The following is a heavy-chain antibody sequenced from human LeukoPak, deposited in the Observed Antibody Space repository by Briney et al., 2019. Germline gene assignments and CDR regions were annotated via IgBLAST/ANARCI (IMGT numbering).Heavy chain of an antibody. Sequence: PGGSLRLSCAASRFTFSCYALSWVRPAPGKGLQGVSVFSGSVGSTNYAVYVKSRFTISRDNTKTTLYLQMNSLRAEDTAVYYCAKGPSGSSPYYFDYWGQGTLVTVSS. V-gene: IGHV3-23*01. D-gene: IGHD1-26*01. CDR3: AKGPSGSSPYYFDY. J-gene: IGHJ4*02. CDR1: RFTFSCYA. CDR2: FSGSVGST.